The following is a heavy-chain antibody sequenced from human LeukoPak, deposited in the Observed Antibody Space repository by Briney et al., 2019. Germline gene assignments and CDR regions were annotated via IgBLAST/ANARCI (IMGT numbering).Heavy chain of an antibody. CDR2: ISAYNGNT. CDR3: ARDSSSWDKFDY. J-gene: IGHJ4*02. V-gene: IGHV1-18*01. CDR1: GYTFTSYG. D-gene: IGHD6-13*01. Sequence: SVKVSCKASGYTFTSYGISWVRQAPGQGLEWMGWISAYNGNTNYAQKLQGRVTVTTDTSTSTAYMELWSLRSDDTAVYYCARDSSSWDKFDYWGQGTLVTVSS.